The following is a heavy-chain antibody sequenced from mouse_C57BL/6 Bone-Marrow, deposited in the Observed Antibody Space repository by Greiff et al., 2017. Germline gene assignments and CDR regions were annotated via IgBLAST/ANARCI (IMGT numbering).Heavy chain of an antibody. D-gene: IGHD1-1*02. CDR3: ASENIWLSMYY. CDR1: GFTFSDYG. V-gene: IGHV5-17*01. Sequence: EVMLVESGGGLVKPGGSLKLSCAASGFTFSDYGMHWVRQAPEKGLEWVAYISSGSSTIYYADKVKGRFTISRDTAKNTLFLQMTSLRSEDTAMYYCASENIWLSMYYWGQGTSVTVSS. J-gene: IGHJ4*01. CDR2: ISSGSSTI.